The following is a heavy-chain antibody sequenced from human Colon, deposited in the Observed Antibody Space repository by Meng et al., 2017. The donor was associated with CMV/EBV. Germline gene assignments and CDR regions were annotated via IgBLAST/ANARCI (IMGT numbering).Heavy chain of an antibody. V-gene: IGHV5-51*01. Sequence: GGSLRLSCKASGYGFTNYWIGWVRQMPGKGLDWMGIMYPGDSDIRYSPSFQGQVTISTDKSMSTLYLHWSSLKASDTAMYYCARQDDFWSGYSIWGQGTLVTVSS. CDR1: GYGFTNYW. CDR2: MYPGDSDI. J-gene: IGHJ4*02. CDR3: ARQDDFWSGYSI. D-gene: IGHD3-3*01.